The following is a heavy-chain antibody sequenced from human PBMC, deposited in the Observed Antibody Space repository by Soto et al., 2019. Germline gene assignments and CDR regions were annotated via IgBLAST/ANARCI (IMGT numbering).Heavy chain of an antibody. V-gene: IGHV4-39*01. CDR2: IYYSGTT. Sequence: PSETLSLTCTVSGGSINSSSYYWGWIRQPPGKGLEWIGTIYYSGTTYYNPSLKSRVTMSVDTSENQFSLRLNSVTAADTAVYYCARQRRYYDDNSGYPLWFDPWGQGTLVTVSS. D-gene: IGHD3-22*01. CDR1: GGSINSSSYY. CDR3: ARQRRYYDDNSGYPLWFDP. J-gene: IGHJ5*02.